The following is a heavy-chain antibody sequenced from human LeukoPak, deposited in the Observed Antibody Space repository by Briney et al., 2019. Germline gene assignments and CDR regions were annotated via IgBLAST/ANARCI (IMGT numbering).Heavy chain of an antibody. CDR2: LYYSGST. Sequence: SETLSLTCTVSGGSISSYYWSWIRQSPGKGLEWIGYLYYSGSTNYNPSLKSRVTISVDTSKNQFSLKLSSVTAADTAVYYCARAREFYGLTYYFDYWGQGTLVTVSS. CDR1: GGSISSYY. V-gene: IGHV4-59*12. J-gene: IGHJ4*02. CDR3: ARAREFYGLTYYFDY. D-gene: IGHD3-10*01.